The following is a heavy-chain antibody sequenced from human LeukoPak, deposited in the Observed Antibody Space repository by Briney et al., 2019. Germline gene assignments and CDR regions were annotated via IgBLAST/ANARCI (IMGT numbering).Heavy chain of an antibody. D-gene: IGHD3-22*01. V-gene: IGHV4-39*07. CDR3: ARAAGEVTMIVVVITTFDY. J-gene: IGHJ4*02. Sequence: SETLSLTCTVSGGSISSSGYYWGWIRQPPGKGLEWIGSIYHSGSTYYNPSLKSRVAISVDTSKNQFSLKLSSVTAADTAVYYCARAAGEVTMIVVVITTFDYWGQGTLVTVSS. CDR2: IYHSGST. CDR1: GGSISSSGYY.